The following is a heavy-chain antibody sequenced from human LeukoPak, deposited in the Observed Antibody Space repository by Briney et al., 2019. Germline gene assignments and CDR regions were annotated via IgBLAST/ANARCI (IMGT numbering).Heavy chain of an antibody. J-gene: IGHJ4*02. CDR3: AKTSGWHHDY. CDR2: ISNSGSTI. V-gene: IGHV3-48*03. Sequence: GGSLRLSCAASEFTFSSYEMNWVRQAPGKGLEWVSYISNSGSTIYYADSVKGRFTTSRDNAKNPLYLQMNSLRAEDTAVYYCAKTSGWHHDYWGQGTLVTVSS. D-gene: IGHD6-19*01. CDR1: EFTFSSYE.